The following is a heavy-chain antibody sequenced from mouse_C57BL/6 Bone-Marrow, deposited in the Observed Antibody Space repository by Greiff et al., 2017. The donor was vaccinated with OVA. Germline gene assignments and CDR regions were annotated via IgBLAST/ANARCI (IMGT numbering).Heavy chain of an antibody. CDR3: TTRTYDGRSSYWYFDV. CDR1: GFNIKDDY. V-gene: IGHV14-4*01. Sequence: EVQLQQSGAELVRPGASVKLSCTASGFNIKDDYMHWVKQRPEHGLEWIGWIDPENGDTEYASKFQGKATMTADTSSNTAYLQLSSLTSEDTAVYYCTTRTYDGRSSYWYFDVWGTGTTVTVSS. D-gene: IGHD1-1*01. J-gene: IGHJ1*03. CDR2: IDPENGDT.